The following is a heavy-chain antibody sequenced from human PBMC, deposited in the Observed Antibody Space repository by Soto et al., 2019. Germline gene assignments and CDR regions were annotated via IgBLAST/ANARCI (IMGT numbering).Heavy chain of an antibody. Sequence: ASVKVSCKASGYRFSSNYIHWVRQAPGQGLEWMGIINPSGGSTTYAQKFQGRVTMTRDTSTNTVYMELSSLRSEDSAVYYCAGATTKFYTHMPKAYYGMDVWGPGTTVTVSS. CDR3: AGATTKFYTHMPKAYYGMDV. J-gene: IGHJ6*02. CDR1: GYRFSSNY. CDR2: INPSGGST. V-gene: IGHV1-46*01. D-gene: IGHD4-4*01.